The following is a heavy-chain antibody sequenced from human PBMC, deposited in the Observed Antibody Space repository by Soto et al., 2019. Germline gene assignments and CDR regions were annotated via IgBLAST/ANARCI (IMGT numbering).Heavy chain of an antibody. CDR2: IKQDGSEK. CDR1: GFTFSSYW. D-gene: IGHD2-2*01. CDR3: AREFSTSWGSYYYMDV. V-gene: IGHV3-7*01. J-gene: IGHJ6*03. Sequence: GGSLRLSCAASGFTFSSYWMSWVRQAPGKGLEWVANIKQDGSEKYYVDSVKGRFTISRDNAKNSLYLQMNSLRAEDTAVYYCAREFSTSWGSYYYMDVWGKGTTVTVSS.